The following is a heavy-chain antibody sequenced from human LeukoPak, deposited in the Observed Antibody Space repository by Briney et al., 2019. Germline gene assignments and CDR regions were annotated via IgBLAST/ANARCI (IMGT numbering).Heavy chain of an antibody. Sequence: GGSLRLSCAASGFTFSSYGMHWVRQAPGKGLEWVAVISYDGSNKYYADSVKGRFTISRDNSKNTLYLQMNSLRAEDTAVYYCAKDSFSGYGFSDYWGQGTLVTVSS. J-gene: IGHJ4*02. CDR1: GFTFSSYG. CDR3: AKDSFSGYGFSDY. D-gene: IGHD5-12*01. CDR2: ISYDGSNK. V-gene: IGHV3-30*18.